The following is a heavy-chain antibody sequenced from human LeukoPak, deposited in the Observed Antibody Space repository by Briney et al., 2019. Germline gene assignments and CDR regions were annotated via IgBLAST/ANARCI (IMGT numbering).Heavy chain of an antibody. V-gene: IGHV3-30*02. D-gene: IGHD2-15*01. CDR2: IRYDGSDK. CDR1: RLIFSSTG. J-gene: IGHJ4*02. Sequence: PGGSLRLSCAASRLIFSSTGMHWVRRAPGKGLEWVSFIRYDGSDKYYVDSVKGRFNISRDNSKNTLYLQMSNLRPDDTAVYYCVRYSSVGAAYFDFWGQGALVTVSS. CDR3: VRYSSVGAAYFDF.